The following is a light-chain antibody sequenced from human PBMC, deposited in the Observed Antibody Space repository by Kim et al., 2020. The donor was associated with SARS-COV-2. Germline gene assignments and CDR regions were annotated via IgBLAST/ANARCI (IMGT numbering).Light chain of an antibody. J-gene: IGKJ5*01. CDR3: QQYGSSLSIT. Sequence: PGERATLSCRASQSVSSSYLAWYQQKPGQAPRLLIYGASSSATGIPDRFSGSGSGTDFTLTISRLEPEDFAVYYCQQYGSSLSITFGQGTRLEIK. V-gene: IGKV3-20*01. CDR2: GAS. CDR1: QSVSSSY.